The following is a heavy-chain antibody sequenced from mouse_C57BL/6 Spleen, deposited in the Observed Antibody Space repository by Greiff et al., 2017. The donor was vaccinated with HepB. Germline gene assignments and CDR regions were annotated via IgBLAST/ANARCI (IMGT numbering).Heavy chain of an antibody. V-gene: IGHV1-81*01. CDR2: IYPRSGNT. Sequence: QVQLQQSGAELARPGASVKLSCKASGYTFTSYGISWVKQSTGQGLEWIGEIYPRSGNTYYNEKFKGKATLTADKSSSTAYMELRSLTSEDSAVYFCARSYYGNLYYYAMDYWGQGTSVTVSS. CDR1: GYTFTSYG. D-gene: IGHD2-1*01. CDR3: ARSYYGNLYYYAMDY. J-gene: IGHJ4*01.